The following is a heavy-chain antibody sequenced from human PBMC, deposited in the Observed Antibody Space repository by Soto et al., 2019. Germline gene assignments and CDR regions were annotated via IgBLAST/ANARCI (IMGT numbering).Heavy chain of an antibody. J-gene: IGHJ6*03. CDR3: ARDLGPPYCSSTSCTGVYFMDV. D-gene: IGHD2-2*01. CDR2: INQAGSTK. V-gene: IGHV3-7*01. CDR1: GLSFTESW. Sequence: GGSLRLSCAASGLSFTESWMSWVRQAPGKGLEWVANINQAGSTKYYVDSVKGRFTISRDNAKSSLYLQMNSLRAEDTAVYYCARDLGPPYCSSTSCTGVYFMDVWGKGTTVTVSS.